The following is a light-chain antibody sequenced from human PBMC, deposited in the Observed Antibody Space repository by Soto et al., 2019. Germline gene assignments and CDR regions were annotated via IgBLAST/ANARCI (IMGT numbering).Light chain of an antibody. CDR2: DVS. V-gene: IGLV2-14*01. CDR1: SSDVGGYNY. Sequence: QSALTQPASVSGSPGQSITISCTGTSSDVGGYNYVSWYQQHPGKDPKLMIYDVSHRPSGVSNRFSGSKSGNTASLTISGRQAEDEADYYCSSYTSSSTVVFGGGTKLTVL. CDR3: SSYTSSSTVV. J-gene: IGLJ2*01.